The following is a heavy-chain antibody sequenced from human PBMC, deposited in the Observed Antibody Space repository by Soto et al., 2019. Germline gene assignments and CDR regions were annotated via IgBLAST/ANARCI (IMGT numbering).Heavy chain of an antibody. CDR2: IKSKSDGGTI. CDR3: TTGPNLRSLAAFDI. CDR1: GFTFSNAW. V-gene: IGHV3-15*01. J-gene: IGHJ3*02. Sequence: GGSLRLSCAASGFTFSNAWMSWVCQAPGKGLEWVGRIKSKSDGGTIDYAAPVKGRFTISRDDSKNTLYLQMNSLKTEDTAVYYCTTGPNLRSLAAFDIWGQGTVVTVSS.